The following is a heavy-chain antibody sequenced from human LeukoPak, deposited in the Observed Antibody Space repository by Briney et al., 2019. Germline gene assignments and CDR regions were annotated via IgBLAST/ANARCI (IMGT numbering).Heavy chain of an antibody. D-gene: IGHD5-24*01. V-gene: IGHV3-23*01. CDR2: ISGSGGST. J-gene: IGHJ4*02. CDR1: GFTFSTYA. Sequence: AGGSLRLSCAASGFTFSTYAMSWVRQAPGEGLEWGGSISGSGGSTYYADSVKGRFTISRDTSKNTLYLQMNSLRAADTAVYYCVKSGYNRFDYWGQGALVTVSS. CDR3: VKSGYNRFDY.